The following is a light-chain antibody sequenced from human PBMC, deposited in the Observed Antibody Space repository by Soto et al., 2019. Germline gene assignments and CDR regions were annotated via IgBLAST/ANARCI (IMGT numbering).Light chain of an antibody. CDR1: QDINNY. CDR3: QQYYRYPLT. Sequence: DIQMTQSPSSLSASVGDRVTITCRASQDINNYLAWFRQKPGKAPESLIYAATILESGVPSRFSGSGSGTDYTLTISSPQPEDVATYYCQQYYRYPLTFGGGTKVEIK. V-gene: IGKV1-16*01. CDR2: AAT. J-gene: IGKJ4*01.